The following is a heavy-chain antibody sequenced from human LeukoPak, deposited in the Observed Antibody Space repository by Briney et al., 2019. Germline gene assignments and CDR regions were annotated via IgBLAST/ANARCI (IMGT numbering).Heavy chain of an antibody. V-gene: IGHV3-13*01. CDR3: ARGRPGSGWGTLGFDI. Sequence: AGGSLRLSCAASGFTFSSYDMHWVRQATGKGLEWVSGTGTTGDTYYPGSVKGRFTISREDGKNSLYLQMNSLRAGDTAVYFCARGRPGSGWGTLGFDIWGQGTMVTVSP. CDR1: GFTFSSYD. J-gene: IGHJ3*02. CDR2: TGTTGDT. D-gene: IGHD6-19*01.